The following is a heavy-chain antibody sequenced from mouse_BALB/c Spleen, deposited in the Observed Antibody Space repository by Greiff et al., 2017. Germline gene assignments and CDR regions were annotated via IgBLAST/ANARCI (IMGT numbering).Heavy chain of an antibody. CDR1: GYTFTSYT. V-gene: IGHV1-4*01. CDR2: INPSSGYT. J-gene: IGHJ4*01. CDR3: AREDSFYYAMDY. Sequence: QVQLQQSGAELARPGASVKMSCKASGYTFTSYTMHWVKQRPGQGLEWIGYINPSSGYTNYNQKFKDKATLTADKSSSTAYMQLSSLTSEDSAVYYCAREDSFYYAMDYWGQGTSVTVSS.